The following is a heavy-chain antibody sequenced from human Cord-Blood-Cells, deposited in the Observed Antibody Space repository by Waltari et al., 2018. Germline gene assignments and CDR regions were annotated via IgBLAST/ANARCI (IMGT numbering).Heavy chain of an antibody. D-gene: IGHD4-17*01. CDR1: GFTVSGNY. CDR2: IDSGGRT. Sequence: EVQLVESGGGLIQHGRSLRLSCAASGFTVSGNYISWVRQAPGKGLGGVSVIDSGGRTYYADTVKGRFTISRDNSKNTLYLQMNSLRAEDTAVYYCARFTYGDAFDIWGQGTMVTVSS. CDR3: ARFTYGDAFDI. V-gene: IGHV3-53*01. J-gene: IGHJ3*02.